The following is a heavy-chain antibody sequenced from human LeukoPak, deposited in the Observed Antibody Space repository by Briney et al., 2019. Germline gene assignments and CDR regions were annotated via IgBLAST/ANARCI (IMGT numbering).Heavy chain of an antibody. V-gene: IGHV3-30*02. CDR3: AKDQSGYSSSCYDY. Sequence: PGGSLRLSCAASRFSFSTYGMHWVRQAPGKGLEWVAFIQYDGSIKLYGDSVKGRFTISRDNSKNTLYLQMNSLRAEDTAVYYCAKDQSGYSSSCYDYWGQGTLVTVSS. J-gene: IGHJ4*02. CDR1: RFSFSTYG. D-gene: IGHD6-13*01. CDR2: IQYDGSIK.